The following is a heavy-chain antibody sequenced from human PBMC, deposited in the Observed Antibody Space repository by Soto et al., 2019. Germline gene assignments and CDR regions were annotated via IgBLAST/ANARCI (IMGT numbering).Heavy chain of an antibody. CDR3: ARTPEAAPNYYYYYYMDV. Sequence: GGSLRLSCAASGFTFSSYSMNWVRQAPGKGLEWVSYISSSSSTIYYADAVKGRFTISRDNAKNSLYLQMNSLRAEDTAVYYCARTPEAAPNYYYYYYMDVWGKGTTVTVSS. CDR1: GFTFSSYS. V-gene: IGHV3-48*01. D-gene: IGHD2-15*01. J-gene: IGHJ6*03. CDR2: ISSSSSTI.